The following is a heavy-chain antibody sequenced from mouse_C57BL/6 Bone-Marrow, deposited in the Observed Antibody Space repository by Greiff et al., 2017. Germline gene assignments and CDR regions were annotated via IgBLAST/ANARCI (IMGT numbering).Heavy chain of an antibody. Sequence: DVKLVESEGGLVQPGSSMKLSCTASGFTFSDYYMAWVRQVPEKGLEGVANINYDGSSAYYLDSLKSRFIISRDNAKNILYLQMSSLKSEDTATYYCARETFDGGFAYWGQGTLVTVSA. CDR3: ARETFDGGFAY. V-gene: IGHV5-16*01. J-gene: IGHJ3*01. CDR1: GFTFSDYY. CDR2: INYDGSSA.